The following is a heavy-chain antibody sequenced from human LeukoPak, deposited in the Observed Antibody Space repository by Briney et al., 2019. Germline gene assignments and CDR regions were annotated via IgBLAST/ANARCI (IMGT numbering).Heavy chain of an antibody. CDR3: ARVKDPGGYYYYYYMDV. CDR1: GGSFSGYY. J-gene: IGHJ6*03. Sequence: PSETLSLTCAVYGGSFSGYYWSGIRQPPGEGLEWIGEINHSGGTKYNPPLKSRVTISVDTSKNQFSLKLSSVTAADTAMYYCARVKDPGGYYYYYYMDVWGKGTTVTVSS. CDR2: INHSGGT. D-gene: IGHD3-16*01. V-gene: IGHV4-34*01.